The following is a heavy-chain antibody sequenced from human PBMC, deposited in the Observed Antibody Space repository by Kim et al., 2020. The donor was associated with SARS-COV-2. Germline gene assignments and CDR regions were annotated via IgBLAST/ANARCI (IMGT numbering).Heavy chain of an antibody. CDR1: GFTFSSYA. D-gene: IGHD2-2*01. CDR3: AKDKYCSSTSCRAEDY. V-gene: IGHV3-23*01. Sequence: GSLRLSCAASGFTFSSYAMSWVRQAPGKGLEWVSAISGSGGSTYYADSVKGRFTISRDNSKNTLYLQMNSLRAEDTAVYYCAKDKYCSSTSCRAEDYWGQGTLVTVSS. J-gene: IGHJ4*02. CDR2: ISGSGGST.